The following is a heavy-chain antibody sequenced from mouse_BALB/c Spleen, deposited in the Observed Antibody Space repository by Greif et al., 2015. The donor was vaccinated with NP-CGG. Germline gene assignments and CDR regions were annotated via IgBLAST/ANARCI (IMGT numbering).Heavy chain of an antibody. J-gene: IGHJ3*01. CDR3: ARGGMITTGAWFAY. CDR1: GYAFSSYW. CDR2: IYPGDGDT. V-gene: IGHV1-80*01. D-gene: IGHD2-4*01. Sequence: VQLQQSGAELVRPGSSVKISCKASGYAFSSYWMNWVKQRPGQGLEWIGQIYPGDGDTNYNGKFKGKATLTADKSSSTAYMQLSSLTSEDSAVYFCARGGMITTGAWFAYWGQGTLVTVSA.